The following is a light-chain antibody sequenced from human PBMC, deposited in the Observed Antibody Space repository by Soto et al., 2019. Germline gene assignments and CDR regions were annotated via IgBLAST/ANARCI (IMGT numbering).Light chain of an antibody. Sequence: QSALTQPASASGSPGQSITISCTGTSSDVGGYNYVSWYQQHPGKAPKLMIYEVSNRPSGVSTRFSGSKSGNTASLTISGLQAEDEADYYCSSYRSSDTYVFGTATKLTVL. CDR2: EVS. J-gene: IGLJ1*01. V-gene: IGLV2-14*01. CDR1: SSDVGGYNY. CDR3: SSYRSSDTYV.